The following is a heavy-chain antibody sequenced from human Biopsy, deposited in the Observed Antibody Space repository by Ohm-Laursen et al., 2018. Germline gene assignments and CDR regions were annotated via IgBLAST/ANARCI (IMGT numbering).Heavy chain of an antibody. Sequence: TLSLTCIVSGDSISGGGYYWSWIRQHPGKGLEWIGYIHYMGSTNYNPSLKSRVTISVDTSKNQFSLRLTSVTAADTAVYYCARDYGSGSLFDPWGQGTLVTVSS. CDR2: IHYMGST. J-gene: IGHJ5*02. CDR1: GDSISGGGYY. D-gene: IGHD2-15*01. V-gene: IGHV4-31*03. CDR3: ARDYGSGSLFDP.